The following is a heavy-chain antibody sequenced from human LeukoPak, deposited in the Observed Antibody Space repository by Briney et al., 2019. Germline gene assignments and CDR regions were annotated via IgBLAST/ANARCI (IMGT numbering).Heavy chain of an antibody. Sequence: SETLSLTCTVSGGSISSGDYYWSWIRQPPGKGLEWIGYIYYSGSTYYNPSLKSRVTISVDTSKNQFSLKLSSVTAADTAVYYCARDRNYDSTYGMDVWGQGTTVTVSS. CDR3: ARDRNYDSTYGMDV. D-gene: IGHD3-22*01. V-gene: IGHV4-30-4*01. CDR2: IYYSGST. CDR1: GGSISSGDYY. J-gene: IGHJ6*02.